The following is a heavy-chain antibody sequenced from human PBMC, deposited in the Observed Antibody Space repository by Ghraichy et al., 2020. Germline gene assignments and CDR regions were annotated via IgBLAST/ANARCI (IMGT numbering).Heavy chain of an antibody. CDR3: EGWAVAKLWGRFDY. Sequence: SETLSLTCTVSGGSISSSSYYWGWIRQPPGKGLEWIGSIYYSGSTYYNPSLKSRVTISVDTSKNQFSLKLSSVTAADTAVYYCEGWAVAKLWGRFDYWGQGTLVTVSS. D-gene: IGHD6-19*01. V-gene: IGHV4-39*01. CDR2: IYYSGST. CDR1: GGSISSSSYY. J-gene: IGHJ4*02.